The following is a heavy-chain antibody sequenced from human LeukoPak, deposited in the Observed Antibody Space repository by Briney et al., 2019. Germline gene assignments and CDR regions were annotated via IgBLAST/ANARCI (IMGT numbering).Heavy chain of an antibody. CDR3: ARDLSHDSSGYYYYFDY. Sequence: PGGSLRLSCAASGFTFSSYSMNWVRQAPGKGLEWVSSISSSSSYIYYADSVKGRFTISRDNAKNSLYLQMNSLRAEDTAVYYCARDLSHDSSGYYYYFDYWSQGTLVTVSS. CDR2: ISSSSSYI. CDR1: GFTFSSYS. D-gene: IGHD3-22*01. J-gene: IGHJ4*02. V-gene: IGHV3-21*01.